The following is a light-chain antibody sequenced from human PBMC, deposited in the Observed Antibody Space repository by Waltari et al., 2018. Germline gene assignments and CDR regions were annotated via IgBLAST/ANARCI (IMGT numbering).Light chain of an antibody. Sequence: DTVLTQSPLSLAVTLGQTASISCRSSQGLVYSDGNTYLNWFQQRPGQSPRRLIYNVYNRDSGVPDRFSGSGSGTDFTLEISRVEAEDVGVYYCVQGTSWPWTFGQGTKVEIK. CDR1: QGLVYSDGNTY. CDR3: VQGTSWPWT. V-gene: IGKV2-30*01. J-gene: IGKJ1*01. CDR2: NVY.